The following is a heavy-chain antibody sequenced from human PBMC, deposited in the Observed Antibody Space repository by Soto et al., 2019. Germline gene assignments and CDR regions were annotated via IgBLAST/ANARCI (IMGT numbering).Heavy chain of an antibody. CDR1: GASISSSY. CDR3: ARGYYDSSGQYKTFDI. J-gene: IGHJ3*02. CDR2: VYYSGST. D-gene: IGHD3-22*01. V-gene: IGHV4-59*01. Sequence: WETLSLTCTVSGASISSSYWSWIRQSPGKGLEWIGYVYYSGSTNYNPSLKSRVTISVDTSKNQFSLKLSSVTAADTAVYYCARGYYDSSGQYKTFDIRGGATMV.